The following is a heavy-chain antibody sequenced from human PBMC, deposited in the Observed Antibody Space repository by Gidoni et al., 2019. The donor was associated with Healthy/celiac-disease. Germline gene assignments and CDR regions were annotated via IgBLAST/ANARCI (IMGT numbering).Heavy chain of an antibody. D-gene: IGHD6-6*01. J-gene: IGHJ4*02. CDR2: IYYSGST. CDR1: GGSISSSRYY. Sequence: QLQLQESGPGLVKPSETLSLTCTVSGGSISSSRYYWGWIRQPPGKGLEWIGSIYYSGSTYYNPSLKSRVTISVDTSKNQFSLKLSSVTAADTAVYYCARQSIAARRWGDWGQGTLVTVSS. CDR3: ARQSIAARRWGD. V-gene: IGHV4-39*01.